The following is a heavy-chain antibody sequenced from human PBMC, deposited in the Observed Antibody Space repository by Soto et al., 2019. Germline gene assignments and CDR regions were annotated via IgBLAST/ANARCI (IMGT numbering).Heavy chain of an antibody. CDR3: ARTNWGYDYYGMDV. V-gene: IGHV4-59*01. J-gene: IGHJ6*02. CDR2: IYYSGST. CDR1: GGSISSYY. Sequence: SETLSLTCTVSGGSISSYYWSWIRQPPGKGLEWIGYIYYSGSTNYNPSLKSRVTISVDTSKNQFSLKLSSVTAADTAVYYCARTNWGYDYYGMDVWGQGTTVTVSS. D-gene: IGHD7-27*01.